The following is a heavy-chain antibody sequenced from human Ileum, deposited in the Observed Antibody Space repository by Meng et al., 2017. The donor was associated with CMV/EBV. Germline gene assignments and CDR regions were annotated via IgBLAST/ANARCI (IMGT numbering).Heavy chain of an antibody. J-gene: IGHJ4*02. CDR2: INQYGST. CDR1: GSFSPYT. D-gene: IGHD1-26*01. V-gene: IGHV4-34*01. Sequence: QAQIPQLGAGLLKPSDTLSLTCSLGGSFSPYTWRWIRQAPGKGLEWIGEINQYGSTNFNQSVKSRVTISRDTSKNQFSLRLNSVTAADAAVYYCATGTSQAWELLHSWGQGILVTVSS. CDR3: ATGTSQAWELLHS.